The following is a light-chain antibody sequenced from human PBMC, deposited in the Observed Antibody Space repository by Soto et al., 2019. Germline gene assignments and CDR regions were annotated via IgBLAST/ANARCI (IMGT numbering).Light chain of an antibody. CDR2: GAF. CDR1: PSVTNF. Sequence: ELVLTQSPATLSFSPWETATLSCRASPSVTNFLAWYQQKPGQAPRLLIYGAFNRATGIPARFSGSGSGTDFTLTISSLEPEDSAIYYCQQRNIWPPVTFGQGRRLEI. CDR3: QQRNIWPPVT. V-gene: IGKV3-11*01. J-gene: IGKJ5*01.